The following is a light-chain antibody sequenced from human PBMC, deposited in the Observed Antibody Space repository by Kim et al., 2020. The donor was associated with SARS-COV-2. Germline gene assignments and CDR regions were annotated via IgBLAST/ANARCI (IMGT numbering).Light chain of an antibody. J-gene: IGLJ2*01. V-gene: IGLV2-18*02. CDR2: EVS. CDR1: SSDGGSYNR. CDR3: SSYTSSSTLI. Sequence: GHSVTSACTGTSSDGGSYNRVSWYEQPPGTAPKLIMYEVSVRPSGVPHRFSGSKSGNTASLTISWLQTEDEADYYCSSYTSSSTLIFGGGTKVTVL.